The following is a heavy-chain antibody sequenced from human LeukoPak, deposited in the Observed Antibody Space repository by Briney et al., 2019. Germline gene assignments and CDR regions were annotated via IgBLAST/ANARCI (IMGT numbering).Heavy chain of an antibody. V-gene: IGHV1-69*05. D-gene: IGHD5-18*01. Sequence: ASVKVSFKASGGTFSSYAISWVRQAPGQGLEGMGGIIPIFGTANYAQKFQGRVTITTDESTSTAYMELSSLRSEDTAVYYCARRDRYSYGPGDYWGQGTLVTVSS. CDR1: GGTFSSYA. J-gene: IGHJ4*02. CDR3: ARRDRYSYGPGDY. CDR2: IIPIFGTA.